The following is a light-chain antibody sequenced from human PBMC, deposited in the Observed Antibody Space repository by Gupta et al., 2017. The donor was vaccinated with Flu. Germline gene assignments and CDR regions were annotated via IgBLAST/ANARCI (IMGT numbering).Light chain of an antibody. CDR3: LLYYGGAQH. CDR1: TGAVTSWYY. J-gene: IGLJ2*01. V-gene: IGLV7-43*01. CDR2: GAT. Sequence: QTVVTQEPSLTVTPGQTVTLNCASSTGAVTSWYYPNWFQQKPGQPPRSLIYGATNKHSWTPARFSGSLLGGKAALTLSGVQPEDEAEYYCLLYYGGAQHFGGGTKLTVL.